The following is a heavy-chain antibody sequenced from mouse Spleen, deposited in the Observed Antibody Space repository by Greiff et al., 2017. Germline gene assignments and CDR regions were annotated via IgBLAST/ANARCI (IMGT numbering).Heavy chain of an antibody. CDR2: INPNNGGT. Sequence: VQLKQSGPELVKPGASVKIPCKASGYTFTDYNMDWVKQSHGKSLEWIGDINPNNGGTIYNQKFKGKATLTVDKSSSTAYMELRSLTSEDTAVYYCARSRDYDGVFAYWGQGTLVTVSA. CDR1: GYTFTDYN. J-gene: IGHJ3*01. CDR3: ARSRDYDGVFAY. D-gene: IGHD2-4*01. V-gene: IGHV1-18*01.